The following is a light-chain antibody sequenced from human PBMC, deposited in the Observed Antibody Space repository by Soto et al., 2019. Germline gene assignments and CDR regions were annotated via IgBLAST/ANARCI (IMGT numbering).Light chain of an antibody. J-gene: IGKJ4*01. CDR2: DAS. V-gene: IGKV3D-20*02. CDR1: QSVSTNY. CDR3: HQHNSWPST. Sequence: EIVLTQSPAPLSFSPGDRATLFCRASQSVSTNYVAWYQHKPGQAPRLLMYDASNRAAGISARFTGSGSGTDFTLTIDNLQSDDFAFYYCHQHNSWPSTFGGGTKVDIK.